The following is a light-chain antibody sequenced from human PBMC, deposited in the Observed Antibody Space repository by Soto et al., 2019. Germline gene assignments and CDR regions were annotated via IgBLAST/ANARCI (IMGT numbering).Light chain of an antibody. CDR3: HQYGSSPFT. Sequence: EIVLTQSPGTLSLSPGERATHSCRASQSVSSSYLAWYQQKPGQAPRLLIYGASSRPAAVPDRFSGSGSGTDFTLTISGLGPEDFAVYYCHQYGSSPFTFGQGTRLDIK. V-gene: IGKV3-20*01. CDR1: QSVSSSY. CDR2: GAS. J-gene: IGKJ5*01.